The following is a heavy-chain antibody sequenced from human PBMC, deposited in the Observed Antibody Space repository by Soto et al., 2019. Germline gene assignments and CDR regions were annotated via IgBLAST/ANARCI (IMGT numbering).Heavy chain of an antibody. V-gene: IGHV3-23*01. D-gene: IGHD2-15*01. CDR1: GFTFSNYA. CDR2: ISGGGAGT. Sequence: GGSLRLSCAASGFTFSNYAMSWVRQAPGKGLEWVSAISGGGAGTYYPDSVQGRFTISRDNSKSTLHLQMNSLRDEDTAVYYCAKAGGHCSGGGSCYPNWFDSWGQGTLVTVSS. J-gene: IGHJ5*01. CDR3: AKAGGHCSGGGSCYPNWFDS.